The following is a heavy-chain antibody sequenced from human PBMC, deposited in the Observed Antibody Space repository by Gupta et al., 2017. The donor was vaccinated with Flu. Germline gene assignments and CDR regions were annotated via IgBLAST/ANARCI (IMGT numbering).Heavy chain of an antibody. CDR3: AKATEGTVNEDYFDY. J-gene: IGHJ4*02. CDR2: ISGSGGST. D-gene: IGHD4-11*01. CDR1: GFTFSSYA. Sequence: EVQLLESGGGLVQPGGSLRLSCAASGFTFSSYAMSWVRQAPGKGREWVSAISGSGGSTYYADSVKGRFTISRDNSKNTLYLQMNSLRAEDTAVYYCAKATEGTVNEDYFDYWGQGTLVTVSS. V-gene: IGHV3-23*01.